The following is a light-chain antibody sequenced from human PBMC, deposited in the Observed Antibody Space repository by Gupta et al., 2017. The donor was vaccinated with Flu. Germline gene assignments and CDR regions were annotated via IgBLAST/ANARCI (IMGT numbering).Light chain of an antibody. CDR3: QQGGSSHP. Sequence: SVSSSYLDWYQQKPGQAPRLIIYGASSRANGIPDRFSGSGYGTDFTLTSSRLEPEDFAVYYGQQGGSSHPFGGGTKVEIK. V-gene: IGKV3-20*01. J-gene: IGKJ4*01. CDR1: SVSSSY. CDR2: GAS.